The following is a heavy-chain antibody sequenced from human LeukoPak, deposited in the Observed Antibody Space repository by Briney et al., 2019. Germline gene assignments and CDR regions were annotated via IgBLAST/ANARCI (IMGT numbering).Heavy chain of an antibody. CDR3: AKAGATVTAKYNWFDP. J-gene: IGHJ5*02. V-gene: IGHV3-21*04. CDR2: ISSSSSYI. CDR1: GFTFSSYR. D-gene: IGHD4-17*01. Sequence: SGGSLRLSCAASGFTFSSYRMNWVRQAPGKGLEWVSSISSSSSYIYYADSVKGRFTISRDNSKNTLYLQMNSLRAEDTAVYYCAKAGATVTAKYNWFDPWGQGTLVTVSS.